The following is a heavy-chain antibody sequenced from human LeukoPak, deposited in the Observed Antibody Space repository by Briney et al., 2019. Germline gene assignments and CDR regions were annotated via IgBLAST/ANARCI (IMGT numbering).Heavy chain of an antibody. Sequence: SETLSLTFAVYGGSFRGYYWNWIRQPPGKGLELIGEINHSGSTNYNPSLKSRVTIYVDTSKNQFSLKLRSVTAADTAVYYCARAIPPYGDYGGNWFDPWGQGTLVTVSS. D-gene: IGHD4-17*01. CDR3: ARAIPPYGDYGGNWFDP. CDR2: INHSGST. CDR1: GGSFRGYY. V-gene: IGHV4-34*01. J-gene: IGHJ5*02.